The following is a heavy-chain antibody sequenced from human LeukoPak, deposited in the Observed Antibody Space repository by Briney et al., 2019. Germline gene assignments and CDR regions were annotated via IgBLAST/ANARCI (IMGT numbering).Heavy chain of an antibody. D-gene: IGHD3-22*01. Sequence: ASVKVSCKASGYTFTDYYMHWVRQAPGQGLEWMGWINPNSGGTNYAQKFQGRVTMTTDTSTSTAYMELRSLRSDDTAVYYCARAYYGSSGSDYFQHWGQGTLVTVSS. CDR1: GYTFTDYY. V-gene: IGHV1-2*02. J-gene: IGHJ1*01. CDR3: ARAYYGSSGSDYFQH. CDR2: INPNSGGT.